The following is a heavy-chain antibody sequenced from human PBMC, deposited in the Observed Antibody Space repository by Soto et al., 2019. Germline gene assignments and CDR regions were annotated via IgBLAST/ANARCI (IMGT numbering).Heavy chain of an antibody. V-gene: IGHV5-10-1*01. Sequence: PXESLKISCNAAGYTCANNWISWVRQKPGQGLEWMGRIDPSDSRTKYNPSFEGHVTISIDKSINTAFLQWSSLRASDTAVYFCARRRGYSYDFDYWGQGTLVTSPQ. CDR2: IDPSDSRT. CDR3: ARRRGYSYDFDY. CDR1: GYTCANNW. D-gene: IGHD5-18*01. J-gene: IGHJ4*02.